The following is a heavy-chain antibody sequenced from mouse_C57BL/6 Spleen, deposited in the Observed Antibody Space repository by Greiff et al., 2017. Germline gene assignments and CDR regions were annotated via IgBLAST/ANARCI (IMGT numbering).Heavy chain of an antibody. V-gene: IGHV14-2*01. Sequence: VQLQQSGAELVKPGASVKLSCTASGFNIKDYYMHWVQQSTEQGLEWIGRIDPEDGETKSAPKFQGKATITADTSSNKPYLQLSSLKSESTAVYYCAPIYYHYDERFAYWGQGTLVTVSA. CDR2: IDPEDGET. D-gene: IGHD2-4*01. CDR3: APIYYHYDERFAY. CDR1: GFNIKDYY. J-gene: IGHJ3*01.